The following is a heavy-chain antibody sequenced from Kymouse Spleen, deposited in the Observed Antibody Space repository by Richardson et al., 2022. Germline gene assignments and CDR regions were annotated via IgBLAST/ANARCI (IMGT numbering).Heavy chain of an antibody. D-gene: IGHD6-6*01. J-gene: IGHJ4*02,IGHJ5*02. CDR1: GFTFDDYA. V-gene: IGHV3-9*01. Sequence: EVQLVESGGGLVQPGRSLRLSCAASGFTFDDYAMHWVRQAPGKGLEWVSGISWNSGSIGYADSVKGRFTISRDNAKNSLYLQMNSLRAEDTALYYCAKDMSIAARKGGQGTLVTVSS. CDR3: AKDMSIAARK. CDR2: ISWNSGSI.